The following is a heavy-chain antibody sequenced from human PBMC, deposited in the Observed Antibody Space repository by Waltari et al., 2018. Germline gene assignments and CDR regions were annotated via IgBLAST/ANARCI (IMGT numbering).Heavy chain of an antibody. Sequence: EVQLVESGGGLIQPGGSLRLSCAASGFTVSSNYMSWVRQAPGTGLEWVSVIYSGGSTYYADSVKGRFTISRDNSKNTLYLQMNSLRAEDTAVYYCAREKIVATRGDYYYYGMDVWGQGTTVTVSS. V-gene: IGHV3-53*01. CDR3: AREKIVATRGDYYYYGMDV. CDR1: GFTVSSNY. D-gene: IGHD5-12*01. CDR2: IYSGGST. J-gene: IGHJ6*02.